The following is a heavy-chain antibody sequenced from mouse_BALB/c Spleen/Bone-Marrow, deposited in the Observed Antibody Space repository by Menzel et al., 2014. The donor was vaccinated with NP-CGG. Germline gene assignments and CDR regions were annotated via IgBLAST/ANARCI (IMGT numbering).Heavy chain of an antibody. Sequence: VHLVESGPELVRPGVSVKISCKGSGYTFTDYAMHWVKQSHAKSLEWIGVISTYSGNTNYNQKFKGKATMTVDESSSTAYMELARLTSEDSAIYYCARRTNLQGDFDVWGAGTTVTVSS. CDR3: ARRTNLQGDFDV. J-gene: IGHJ1*01. D-gene: IGHD1-3*01. V-gene: IGHV1-67*01. CDR1: GYTFTDYA. CDR2: ISTYSGNT.